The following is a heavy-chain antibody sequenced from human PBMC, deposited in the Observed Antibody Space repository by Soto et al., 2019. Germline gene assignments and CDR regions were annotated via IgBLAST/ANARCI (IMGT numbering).Heavy chain of an antibody. D-gene: IGHD3-10*01. J-gene: IGHJ6*02. CDR1: GGSISSSNW. Sequence: SETLSLTCAVSGGSISSSNWWSWVRQPPGKGLEWIGEIYHSGSTNYNPSLKSRVTISVDKSKNQFSLKLSSVTAADTAVYYCAREGDTMVRGVIITQYGMDVWGQGTTVT. CDR2: IYHSGST. CDR3: AREGDTMVRGVIITQYGMDV. V-gene: IGHV4-4*02.